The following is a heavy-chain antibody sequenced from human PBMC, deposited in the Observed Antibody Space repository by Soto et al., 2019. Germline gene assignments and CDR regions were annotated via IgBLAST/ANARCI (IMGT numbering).Heavy chain of an antibody. Sequence: GGSLRLSCASSGFTFISYSMNWVRQAPGKGLEWVSSISSSSSYIYYADSVKGRFTISRDNAKNSLYLQMNSLRAEDTAVYYCARDIDDGTTVNYYYYGMDVWGQGTTVTVSS. CDR3: ARDIDDGTTVNYYYYGMDV. D-gene: IGHD1-7*01. CDR2: ISSSSSYI. J-gene: IGHJ6*02. CDR1: GFTFISYS. V-gene: IGHV3-21*01.